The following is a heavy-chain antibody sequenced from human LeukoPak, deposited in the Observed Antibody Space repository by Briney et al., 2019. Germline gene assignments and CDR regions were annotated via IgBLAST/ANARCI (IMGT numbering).Heavy chain of an antibody. CDR3: ASSLYWFDP. CDR1: GFTFSSYA. J-gene: IGHJ5*02. Sequence: GGSLRLSCAASGFTFSSYAMSWVRQAPGKGLEWVAVISYDGSNKYYADSVKGRFTISRDNSKNTLYLQMNSLRAEDTAVYYCASSLYWFDPWGQGTLVTVSS. V-gene: IGHV3-30*14. CDR2: ISYDGSNK.